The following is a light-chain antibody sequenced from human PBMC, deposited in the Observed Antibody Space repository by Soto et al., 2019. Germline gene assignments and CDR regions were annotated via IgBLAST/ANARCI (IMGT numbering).Light chain of an antibody. CDR2: GAS. V-gene: IGKV3D-20*02. CDR3: QQRSNWPIT. J-gene: IGKJ5*01. CDR1: QSVSSNF. Sequence: EIVLAQSPGTLSLSPWERTTLSCRSSQSVSSNFLDWYQQKPGQAPRLLIYGASSRATGIPDRFSGSGSGTDFTLTISSLEPEDFAVYYCQQRSNWPITFGQGTRLEIK.